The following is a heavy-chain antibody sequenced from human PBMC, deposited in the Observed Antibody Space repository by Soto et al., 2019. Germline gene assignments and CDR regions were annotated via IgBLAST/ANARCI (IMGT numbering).Heavy chain of an antibody. CDR3: ARHGIAVAGTAHWFDP. Sequence: VRQMPGKGLEWMGRIDPSDSYTNYSPSFQGHVTISTDKSISTAYLQWSSLKASDTAMYYCARHGIAVAGTAHWFDPWGQGTLVTVSS. V-gene: IGHV5-10-1*01. D-gene: IGHD6-19*01. J-gene: IGHJ5*02. CDR2: IDPSDSYT.